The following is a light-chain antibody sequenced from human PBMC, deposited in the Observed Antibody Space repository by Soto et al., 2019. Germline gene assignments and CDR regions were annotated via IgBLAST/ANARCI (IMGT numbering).Light chain of an antibody. J-gene: IGKJ5*01. Sequence: EIVLTQSPGTLSLSPGERATLSCRASESVRVNYLAWYQQKPGQAPRLLIYGASSRATGIPDRFSGSGSGTDFTLTISRLEPEDFAVYYCHQYGRSPITFGQGTRLRL. CDR3: HQYGRSPIT. CDR2: GAS. V-gene: IGKV3-20*01. CDR1: ESVRVNY.